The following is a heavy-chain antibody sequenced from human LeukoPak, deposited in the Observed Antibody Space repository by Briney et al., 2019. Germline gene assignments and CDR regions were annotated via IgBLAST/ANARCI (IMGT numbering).Heavy chain of an antibody. CDR3: ARGGTSRGEFDY. Sequence: GGSLRLSCAASGFTFSSYGMHWVRQAPGKGLEWVAVIWYDGSNKYYADSVKGRFIISRDNSKNTLYLQMNSLRAEDTAVYYCARGGTSRGEFDYWGQGTLVTVSS. J-gene: IGHJ4*02. CDR1: GFTFSSYG. D-gene: IGHD1-14*01. V-gene: IGHV3-33*01. CDR2: IWYDGSNK.